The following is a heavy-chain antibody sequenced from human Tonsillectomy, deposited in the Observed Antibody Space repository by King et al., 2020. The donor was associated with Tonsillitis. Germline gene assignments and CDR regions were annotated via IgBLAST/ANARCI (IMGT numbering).Heavy chain of an antibody. CDR1: GYRFNSYW. CDR2: IYPEDSDI. CDR3: ARQPPPSRSYDTWTGYRSPFDY. D-gene: IGHD3/OR15-3a*01. J-gene: IGHJ4*02. V-gene: IGHV5-51*01. Sequence: VQLVESGAEVKKPGESLKISCKGSGYRFNSYWIGWVRQMPGKGLEWMGIIYPEDSDIRFSPSFQVQVTISVDKSSSTAYLQWSGLKALDTAMYYFARQPPPSRSYDTWTGYRSPFDYWGQGTPVTVSS.